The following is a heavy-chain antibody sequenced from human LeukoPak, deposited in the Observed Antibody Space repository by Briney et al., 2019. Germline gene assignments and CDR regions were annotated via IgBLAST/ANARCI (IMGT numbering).Heavy chain of an antibody. D-gene: IGHD6-6*01. CDR1: SGSFSGFY. V-gene: IGHV4-34*01. J-gene: IGHJ4*02. CDR2: VNHDGST. Sequence: SETLSLTCAVYSGSFSGFYWTWLRQPPGEGLEWLGEVNHDGSTNYNPSLKSRVTISVDTSKNQFSLKVISVTAADTAVYYCARGLRQLVRSWHYWGQGTLVTVSS. CDR3: ARGLRQLVRSWHY.